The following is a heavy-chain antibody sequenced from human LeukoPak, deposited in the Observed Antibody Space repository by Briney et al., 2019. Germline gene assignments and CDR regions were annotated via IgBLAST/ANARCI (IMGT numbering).Heavy chain of an antibody. V-gene: IGHV3-20*04. Sequence: GXXRLSCAASGFTFDDYGMSWVRQAPGKGVEWVSGINWNGGSTVNADSVKGRFTISRDNAKNSLYLQMNSLRAEDTALYYCARGYDFWSGSHDAFDIWGQGTMVTVSS. CDR2: INWNGGST. CDR1: GFTFDDYG. J-gene: IGHJ3*02. CDR3: ARGYDFWSGSHDAFDI. D-gene: IGHD3-3*01.